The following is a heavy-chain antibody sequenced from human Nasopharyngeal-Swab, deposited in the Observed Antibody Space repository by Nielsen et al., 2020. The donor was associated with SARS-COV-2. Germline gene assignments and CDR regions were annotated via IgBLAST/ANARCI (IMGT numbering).Heavy chain of an antibody. CDR3: ARDIVVVVAATHSGWFDP. J-gene: IGHJ5*02. V-gene: IGHV4-39*07. CDR2: IYYSGST. D-gene: IGHD2-15*01. Sequence: VRQMPGKGLEWIGSIYYSGSTYYNPSLKSRVTISVDTSKNQFSLKLSSVTAADTAVYYCARDIVVVVAATHSGWFDPWGQGTLVTVSS.